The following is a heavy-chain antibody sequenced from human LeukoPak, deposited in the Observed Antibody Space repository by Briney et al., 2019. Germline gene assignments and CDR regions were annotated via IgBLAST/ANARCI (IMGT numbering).Heavy chain of an antibody. J-gene: IGHJ4*02. CDR3: ASGGYSYGYGGDY. CDR2: IYHSGST. V-gene: IGHV4-30-2*01. Sequence: SQTLSLTCTVSGGSISSGGYYWSWIRQPPGKGLEWIGYIYHSGSTYYNPSLKSRVTMSVDTSKNQFSLKLSSVTAADTAVYYCASGGYSYGYGGDYWGQGTLVTVSS. CDR1: GGSISSGGYY. D-gene: IGHD5-18*01.